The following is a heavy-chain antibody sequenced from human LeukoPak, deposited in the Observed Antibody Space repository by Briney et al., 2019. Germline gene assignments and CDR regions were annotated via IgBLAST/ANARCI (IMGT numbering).Heavy chain of an antibody. V-gene: IGHV4-59*01. CDR3: ARGQGYNYGYNFDY. D-gene: IGHD5-18*01. CDR2: IYYSGST. CDR1: GGSISSYY. Sequence: PSETLSLTCTVSGGSISSYYWSWIRQPPGKGLEWIGYIYYSGSTNYNPSLKSRVTISVDTPKNQFSLKLSSVTAADTAVYYCARGQGYNYGYNFDYWGQGTLVTVSS. J-gene: IGHJ4*02.